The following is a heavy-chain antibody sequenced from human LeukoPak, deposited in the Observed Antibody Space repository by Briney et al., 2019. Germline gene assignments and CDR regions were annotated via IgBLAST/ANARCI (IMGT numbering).Heavy chain of an antibody. J-gene: IGHJ6*03. V-gene: IGHV4-39*07. CDR1: GASVSGSNYY. D-gene: IGHD3-10*01. CDR2: IYYSGST. Sequence: SETLSLTCAVSGASVSGSNYYWGWIRQPPGKGLEWIGSIYYSGSTYYNPSLKSRVTISVDTSKNQFSLKLSSVTAADTAVYYCVRAGGGSGSYPLLYYYYYMDVWGKGTTVTVSS. CDR3: VRAGGGSGSYPLLYYYYYMDV.